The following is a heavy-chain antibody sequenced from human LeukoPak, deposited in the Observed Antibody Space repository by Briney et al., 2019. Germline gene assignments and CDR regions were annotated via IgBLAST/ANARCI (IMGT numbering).Heavy chain of an antibody. D-gene: IGHD6-6*01. CDR1: GFTFDDYA. V-gene: IGHV3-9*01. J-gene: IGHJ4*02. Sequence: SGGSLRLSCAASGFTFDDYAMHWVRQAPGKGLEWVSGISWNSGSIGYADSVKGRFTISRDNAKNSLYLQMNSLRAEDTALYYCAKERSSSFDYWGQGTLVTVSS. CDR2: ISWNSGSI. CDR3: AKERSSSFDY.